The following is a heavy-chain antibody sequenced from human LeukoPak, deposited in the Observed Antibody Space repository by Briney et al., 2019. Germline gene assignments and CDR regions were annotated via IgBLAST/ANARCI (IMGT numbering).Heavy chain of an antibody. V-gene: IGHV4-61*01. CDR1: GGSISSGSYY. J-gene: IGHJ5*02. CDR3: ARGADWFDP. Sequence: PSQTLSLTCTVPGGSISSGSYYWRWIRQPPGTGLEWIGYIYYSGSTNYNPSLKSRVTISVDTSKNQFSLKLSSVTAADTAVYYCARGADWFDPWGQGTLVTVSS. CDR2: IYYSGST. D-gene: IGHD6-19*01.